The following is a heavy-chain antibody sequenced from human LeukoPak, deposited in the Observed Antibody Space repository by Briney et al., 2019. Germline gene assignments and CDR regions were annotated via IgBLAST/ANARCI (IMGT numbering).Heavy chain of an antibody. D-gene: IGHD4-17*01. CDR2: ISGSGGST. J-gene: IGHJ4*02. CDR1: GFTFSSYA. CDR3: ANYQNYGDYYFDY. Sequence: PGGSLRLSCAASGFTFSSYAMSWVRQAPGKGLEWVSAISGSGGSTYYADSVKGRFTISGDNSKNTLYLQMNSLRAEDTAVYYCANYQNYGDYYFDYWGQGTLVTVSS. V-gene: IGHV3-23*01.